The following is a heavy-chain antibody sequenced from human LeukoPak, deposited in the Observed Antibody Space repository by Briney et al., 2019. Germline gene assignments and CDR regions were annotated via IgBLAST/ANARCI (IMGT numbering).Heavy chain of an antibody. J-gene: IGHJ4*02. CDR1: GXTFSDYY. D-gene: IGHD3-22*01. Sequence: PGGSLRLSCAASGXTFSDYYVSWIRQAPGKGLEWVSYISGSSSSPNYADSVKGRFTISRDNAKNSPYLQMNSLRAEDTAVYYCARDQGENYDSSGYYPYWGQGTLVTVSS. V-gene: IGHV3-11*06. CDR3: ARDQGENYDSSGYYPY. CDR2: ISGSSSSP.